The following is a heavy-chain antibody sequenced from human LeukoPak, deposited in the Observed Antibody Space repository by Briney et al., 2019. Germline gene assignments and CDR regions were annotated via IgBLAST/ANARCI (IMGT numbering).Heavy chain of an antibody. CDR3: ARDLGSRSDY. Sequence: GGSLRPSCAASGFTFSSYGMHWVRQAPGKGLEWVAFIRYDGSNKYYADSVKGRFTISRDNSKNTLYLQMNSLRAEDTAVYYCARDLGSRSDYWGQGTLVTVSS. V-gene: IGHV3-30*02. CDR1: GFTFSSYG. CDR2: IRYDGSNK. D-gene: IGHD6-13*01. J-gene: IGHJ4*02.